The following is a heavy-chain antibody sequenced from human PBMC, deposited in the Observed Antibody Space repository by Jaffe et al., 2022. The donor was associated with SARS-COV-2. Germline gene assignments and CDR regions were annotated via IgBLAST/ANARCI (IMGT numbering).Heavy chain of an antibody. CDR1: AFTFSSFW. J-gene: IGHJ6*03. D-gene: IGHD6-19*01. CDR2: ISSDGSTT. V-gene: IGHV3-74*01. CDR3: ARDRFVWPISVAENYMDV. Sequence: DVRLVESGGGLVQPGGSLRLSCAASAFTFSSFWMHWVRQAPGKGLVWVSRISSDGSTTNYADSVKGRFTISRDNAKNTLYLQMNSLRDEDTAVYYCARDRFVWPISVAENYMDVWGRGTTVTVSS.